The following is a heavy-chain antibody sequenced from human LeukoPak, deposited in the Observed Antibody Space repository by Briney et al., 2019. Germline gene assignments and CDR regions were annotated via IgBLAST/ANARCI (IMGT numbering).Heavy chain of an antibody. D-gene: IGHD2-21*02. Sequence: GGPLRLSCAASGFTFSSHWMHWVPQSPGKGLVGVSRINTDGSSTSYADSVKGRFNISRDNAKNTLYLQMNSLRAEDMAVYYCARAASCGGDCSSSYLQHWGQGTLVTVSS. CDR2: INTDGSST. J-gene: IGHJ1*01. CDR3: ARAASCGGDCSSSYLQH. CDR1: GFTFSSHW. V-gene: IGHV3-74*01.